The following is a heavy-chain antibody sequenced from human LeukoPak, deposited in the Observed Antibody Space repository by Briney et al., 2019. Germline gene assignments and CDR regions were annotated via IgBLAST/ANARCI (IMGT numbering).Heavy chain of an antibody. Sequence: KSSETLSLTCAVSGGSISSSNWWSWVRQPPGKGLEWIGEIYHSGSTNYNPTLKSRVTISVDTSKNQFSLKLSSVTAADTAVYYCARRTSLWFGEFPQHKPYNFDYWGQGTLVTVSS. J-gene: IGHJ4*02. V-gene: IGHV4-4*02. CDR3: ARRTSLWFGEFPQHKPYNFDY. D-gene: IGHD3-10*01. CDR2: IYHSGST. CDR1: GGSISSSNW.